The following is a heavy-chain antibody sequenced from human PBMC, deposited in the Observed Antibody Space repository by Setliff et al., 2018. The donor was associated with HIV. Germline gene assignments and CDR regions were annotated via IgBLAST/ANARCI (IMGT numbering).Heavy chain of an antibody. CDR3: ARDRYCSSTSCYDNWFDP. J-gene: IGHJ5*02. CDR2: IYTSGST. CDR1: GGSISSGSYY. V-gene: IGHV4-61*02. Sequence: SETLSLTCTVSGGSISSGSYYWSWIRQPAGKGLEWIGRIYTSGSTNYNPSLKSRVTISVDTSKNQFSLKLSSVTAADTAVYYCARDRYCSSTSCYDNWFDPWGQGTLVTV. D-gene: IGHD2-2*01.